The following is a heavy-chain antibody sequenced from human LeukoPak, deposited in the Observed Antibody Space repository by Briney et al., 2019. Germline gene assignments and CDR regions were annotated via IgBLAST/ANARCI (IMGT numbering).Heavy chain of an antibody. CDR3: ARGDYDILTGYPSYYFDY. V-gene: IGHV1-69*06. Sequence: SVKVSCKASGGTFSSYAISWVRQAPGQGLEWMGGIIPIFGTANYAQKFQGRVTITADKSTSTAYMELSSLRSEDTAVYYCARGDYDILTGYPSYYFDYWGQGTLVTVSS. CDR1: GGTFSSYA. J-gene: IGHJ4*02. CDR2: IIPIFGTA. D-gene: IGHD3-9*01.